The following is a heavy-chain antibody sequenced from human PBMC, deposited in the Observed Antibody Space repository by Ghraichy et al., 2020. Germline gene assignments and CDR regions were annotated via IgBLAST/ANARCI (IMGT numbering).Heavy chain of an antibody. CDR2: IYPGDSDT. J-gene: IGHJ4*02. CDR3: ARHDTIFGVASHGVLRK. CDR1: GYSFTSYW. D-gene: IGHD3-3*01. V-gene: IGHV5-51*01. Sequence: GESLNISCKGSGYSFTSYWIGWVRQMPGKGLEWMGIIYPGDSDTRYSPSFQGQVTISADKSISTAYLQWSSLKASDTAMYYCARHDTIFGVASHGVLRKWGQGTLVTVSS.